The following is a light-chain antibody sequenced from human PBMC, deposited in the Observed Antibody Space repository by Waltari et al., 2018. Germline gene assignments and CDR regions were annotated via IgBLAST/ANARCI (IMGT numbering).Light chain of an antibody. CDR1: QSVSNF. V-gene: IGKV3-11*01. CDR3: QQRANWPPLT. CDR2: EAS. Sequence: EIVLTQSPATLSLSPGERATLSCRASQSVSNFLAWYQQKPGQAPRHLIYEASKRATGIPARFSCSASGTDFTLTISSLGPEDFAVYYCQQRANWPPLTFGGGTKVEIK. J-gene: IGKJ4*01.